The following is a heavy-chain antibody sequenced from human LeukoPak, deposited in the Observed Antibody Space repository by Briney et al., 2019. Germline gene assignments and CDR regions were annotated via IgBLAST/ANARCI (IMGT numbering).Heavy chain of an antibody. CDR3: ANDYRSGSFHDF. CDR2: INTDGII. Sequence: PGGSLRLSCAASGFTFSSYWMYWVRQAPGKGLVWVSRINTDGIISYADSVKGRFTISRDNDKNTLYLQMNTLRADDTAVYYCANDYRSGSFHDFWGQGTLVTVSS. CDR1: GFTFSSYW. J-gene: IGHJ4*02. D-gene: IGHD3-10*01. V-gene: IGHV3-74*01.